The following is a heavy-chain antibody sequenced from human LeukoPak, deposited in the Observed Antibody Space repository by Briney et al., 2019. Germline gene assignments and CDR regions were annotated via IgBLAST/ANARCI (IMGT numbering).Heavy chain of an antibody. J-gene: IGHJ5*02. CDR2: IFYSGST. V-gene: IGHV4-39*07. CDR3: AKEVLGP. Sequence: SETLSLTCIVSGGSISSSIYYWGLIRQPPGKGLEWIGSIFYSGSTYYNPSLKSRVTISVDTSKNQLSLKLRSVTAADTAVYYCAKEVLGPWGQGTLVTVSS. D-gene: IGHD7-27*01. CDR1: GGSISSSIYY.